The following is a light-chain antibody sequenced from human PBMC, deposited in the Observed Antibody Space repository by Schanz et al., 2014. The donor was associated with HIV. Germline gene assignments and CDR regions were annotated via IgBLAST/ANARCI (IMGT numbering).Light chain of an antibody. Sequence: EIVLTQSPATLSLSPGERATLSCRASQSVSSSYLAWYQARPGLAPRLLIYDASSRATGIPDRFSGSGSGTDFTLTISSLEPEDFAVYYCQQRSNWPPKITFGQGTRLEIK. J-gene: IGKJ5*01. V-gene: IGKV3D-20*02. CDR2: DAS. CDR1: QSVSSSY. CDR3: QQRSNWPPKIT.